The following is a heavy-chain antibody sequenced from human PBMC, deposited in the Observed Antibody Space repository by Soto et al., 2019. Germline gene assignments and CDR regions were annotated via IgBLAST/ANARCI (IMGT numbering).Heavy chain of an antibody. J-gene: IGHJ4*02. CDR2: TRNKANSYTT. V-gene: IGHV3-72*01. Sequence: EVQLVESGGGLVQPGGSLRLSCAASGFTFSDHYMDWVRQAPGKGLAWVGRTRNKANSYTTEYAASVKGRFTISRDDSKNSLYLQMNSLKTEDTAVYYCARDRGYKDDWGQGTLVTVSS. D-gene: IGHD6-25*01. CDR3: ARDRGYKDD. CDR1: GFTFSDHY.